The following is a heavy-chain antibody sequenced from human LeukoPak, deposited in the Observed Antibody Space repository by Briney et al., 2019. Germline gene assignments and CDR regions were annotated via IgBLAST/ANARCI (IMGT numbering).Heavy chain of an antibody. J-gene: IGHJ4*02. Sequence: GRSLRLSCAASGFTFSSYGMHWVRQAPGKGLEWVALISYDGSNKYYADSVKGRFTFSRDNSKNTLYLQMNSLRVEDTAMYYCAKDRSSSWTWTIDYWGQGTLVTVSS. CDR3: AKDRSSSWTWTIDY. CDR2: ISYDGSNK. D-gene: IGHD6-13*01. CDR1: GFTFSSYG. V-gene: IGHV3-30*18.